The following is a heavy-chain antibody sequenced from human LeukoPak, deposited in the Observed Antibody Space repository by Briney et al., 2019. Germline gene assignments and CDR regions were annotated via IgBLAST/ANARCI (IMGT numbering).Heavy chain of an antibody. CDR2: ISSSSSYI. J-gene: IGHJ4*02. V-gene: IGHV3-21*01. D-gene: IGHD6-13*01. Sequence: PGGSLRLSCAASGFTFSSYSMNWVRQAPGKGLEWVSSISSSSSYIYYADSVKGRFTISRDNAKNSLYLQMNSLRAEDTAVYYCARVPGPIPKSSKDYWGQGTLVTVSS. CDR1: GFTFSSYS. CDR3: ARVPGPIPKSSKDY.